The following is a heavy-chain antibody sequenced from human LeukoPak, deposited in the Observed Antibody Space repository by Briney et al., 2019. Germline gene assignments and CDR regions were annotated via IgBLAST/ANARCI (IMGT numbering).Heavy chain of an antibody. CDR2: ISWNSGSI. J-gene: IGHJ3*02. CDR1: GFTFDDYA. V-gene: IGHV3-9*01. Sequence: LRLSCAASGFTFDDYAMHWVRQAPGKGLEWVSGISWNSGSIGYADSVKGRFTISRDKAKNSLYLQMSSLRVEDTALYYCAKDSYGGSGSYYLYYFDMWGQGTMVTVSS. CDR3: AKDSYGGSGSYYLYYFDM. D-gene: IGHD3-10*01.